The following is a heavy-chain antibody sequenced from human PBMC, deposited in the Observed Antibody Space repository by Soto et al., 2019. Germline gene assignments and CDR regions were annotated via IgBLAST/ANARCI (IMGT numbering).Heavy chain of an antibody. V-gene: IGHV4-31*03. D-gene: IGHD2-15*01. CDR3: ARGVGEYCSGGSCYSKGMDV. J-gene: IGHJ6*02. CDR2: IYYSGST. CDR1: GGSISSGGYY. Sequence: SETLSLTCTVSGGSISSGGYYWSWIRQHPGKGLEWIGYIYYSGSTYYNPSLKSRVTISVDTSKNQFSLKLSSVTAADTAVYYCARGVGEYCSGGSCYSKGMDVWGQGTTVTLSS.